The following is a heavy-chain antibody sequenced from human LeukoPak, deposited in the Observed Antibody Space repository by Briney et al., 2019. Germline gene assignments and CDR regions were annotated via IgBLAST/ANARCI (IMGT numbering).Heavy chain of an antibody. CDR2: INPNSGGT. D-gene: IGHD3-22*01. CDR1: GYTFTGYY. Sequence: ASVKVSCKASGYTFTGYYMHWVRQAPGQGLEWMGWINPNSGGTNYAQKFQGRVTMTRDTSISTAYMELSRLGSDDTAVYYCARGDSSGYYFPYYFDYWGQGTLVTVSS. J-gene: IGHJ4*02. CDR3: ARGDSSGYYFPYYFDY. V-gene: IGHV1-2*02.